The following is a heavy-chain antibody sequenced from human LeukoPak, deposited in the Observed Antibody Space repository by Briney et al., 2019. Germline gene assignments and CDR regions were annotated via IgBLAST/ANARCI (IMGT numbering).Heavy chain of an antibody. CDR3: ARVNKPADYDYYGLDV. J-gene: IGHJ6*02. V-gene: IGHV3-48*01. CDR2: ISTSGRII. CDR1: GFTFSSYG. D-gene: IGHD1/OR15-1a*01. Sequence: RTGGSLRLSCTVSGFTFSSYGMNWVRQAPGKGLEWVSHISTSGRIIYYADSLKGRITISRDNAKNSVYLQMNSLRAEDTAVYYCARVNKPADYDYYGLDVWGQGTTVTVSS.